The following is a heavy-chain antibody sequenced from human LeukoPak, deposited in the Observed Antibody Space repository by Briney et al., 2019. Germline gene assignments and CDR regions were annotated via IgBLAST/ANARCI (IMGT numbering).Heavy chain of an antibody. J-gene: IGHJ4*02. D-gene: IGHD5-24*01. CDR3: ARDRDGYNPGD. Sequence: PGGSLRLSCAASGFTFSSYGMHWVRQAPGKGLEWVAVIWYDGSNKYYADSVKGRFTISRDNAKNSLYLQMNSLRAEDTAVYYCARDRDGYNPGDWGQGTLVTVSS. CDR2: IWYDGSNK. V-gene: IGHV3-33*01. CDR1: GFTFSSYG.